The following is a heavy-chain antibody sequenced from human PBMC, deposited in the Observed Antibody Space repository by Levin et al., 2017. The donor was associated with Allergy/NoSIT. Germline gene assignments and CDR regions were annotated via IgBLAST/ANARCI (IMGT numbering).Heavy chain of an antibody. CDR3: ARFHYSSSLRGLDV. CDR2: IYFSGST. D-gene: IGHD6-6*01. V-gene: IGHV4-59*01. Sequence: SETLSLTCTVSGGSISSFYWSWIRQPPGKGLEWIGYIYFSGSTNYNPSLKSRITFSVDTSKNQFSLKLSSVTAADTAMYYCARFHYSSSLRGLDVWGQGTTVTVSS. J-gene: IGHJ6*02. CDR1: GGSISSFY.